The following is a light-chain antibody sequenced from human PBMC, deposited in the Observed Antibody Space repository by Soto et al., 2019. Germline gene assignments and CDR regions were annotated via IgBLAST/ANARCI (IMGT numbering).Light chain of an antibody. J-gene: IGKJ1*01. Sequence: DIQMTQSPSTLSASVGDRVTITCRASQSINKWLAWYQQKPGKPSKFLIYDASILQSGVPSRFSGSGFGTEFTLTVSILQPDDFATYYCQHGWSFGQGTKVDIK. CDR1: QSINKW. CDR2: DAS. CDR3: QHGWS. V-gene: IGKV1-5*01.